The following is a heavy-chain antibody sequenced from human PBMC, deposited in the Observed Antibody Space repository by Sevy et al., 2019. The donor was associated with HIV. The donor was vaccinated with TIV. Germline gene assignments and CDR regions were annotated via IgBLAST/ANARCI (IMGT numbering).Heavy chain of an antibody. J-gene: IGHJ6*02. CDR2: INWNGGST. CDR3: ARELEDASDAYYCDYGMDV. D-gene: IGHD3-3*01. CDR1: GFTFDDYG. V-gene: IGHV3-20*04. Sequence: GGSLRLSCAASGFTFDDYGMSWVRQAPGKGLEWVSGINWNGGSTGYADSVKGRFTISRDNAKNSLYLQMNSLRAEDTALYYWARELEDASDAYYCDYGMDVWGQGTTVTVSS.